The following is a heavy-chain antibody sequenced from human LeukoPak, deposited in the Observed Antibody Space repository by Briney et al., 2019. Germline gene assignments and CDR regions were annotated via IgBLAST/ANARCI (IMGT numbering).Heavy chain of an antibody. D-gene: IGHD3-10*01. V-gene: IGHV3-33*01. CDR3: AREIWFGELSAFDY. J-gene: IGHJ4*02. CDR1: GFTFSSYG. CDR2: IWYDGSNK. Sequence: PGGSLRLSCAASGFTFSSYGMHWVRQAPGKGLEWVAVIWYDGSNKYHADSVKGRFTISRDNSKNTLYLQMNSLRAEDTAVYYCAREIWFGELSAFDYWGQGTLVTVSS.